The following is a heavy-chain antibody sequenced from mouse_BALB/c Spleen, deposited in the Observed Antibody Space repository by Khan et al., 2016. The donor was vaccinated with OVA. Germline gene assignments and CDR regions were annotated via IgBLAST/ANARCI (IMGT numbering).Heavy chain of an antibody. J-gene: IGHJ4*01. V-gene: IGHV5-15*02. CDR2: ISSLAYSI. CDR1: GFTFSDYG. Sequence: EVELVESGGGLVQPGGSRKLSCAASGFTFSDYGMAWVRQAPGKGPAWVAFISSLAYSIYYADTVTGRFTISRENAKNTLYLEMSSLRSEDTAMYFCVRWAMDYWGQGTSVTVSS. CDR3: VRWAMDY.